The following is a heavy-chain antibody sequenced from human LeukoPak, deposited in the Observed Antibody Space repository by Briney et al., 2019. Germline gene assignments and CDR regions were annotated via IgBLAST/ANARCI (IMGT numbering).Heavy chain of an antibody. Sequence: SETLSLTCAVYGGSFSDYYWNWIRQPPGKGLEWIGEINHTGSTNYNPSLKSRVTITADTSKNQFSLKLTSVTDADTAVYYCAIEYSSSSMLVWGQGTLVTVSS. CDR3: AIEYSSSSMLV. J-gene: IGHJ4*02. CDR2: INHTGST. CDR1: GGSFSDYY. D-gene: IGHD6-6*01. V-gene: IGHV4-34*01.